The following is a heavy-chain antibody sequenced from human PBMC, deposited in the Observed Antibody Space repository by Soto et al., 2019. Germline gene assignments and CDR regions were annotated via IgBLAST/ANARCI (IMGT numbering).Heavy chain of an antibody. CDR1: GGSISSYY. CDR3: ARDSPKGYYDSSGPKTRWFDP. J-gene: IGHJ5*02. D-gene: IGHD3-22*01. CDR2: IYTSGST. V-gene: IGHV4-4*07. Sequence: SETLSLTCTVSGGSISSYYWSWIRQPAGKGLEWIGRIYTSGSTNYNPSLKSRVTMSVDTSKNQFSLKLSSVTAADTAVYYCARDSPKGYYDSSGPKTRWFDPWGQGTQVTVSS.